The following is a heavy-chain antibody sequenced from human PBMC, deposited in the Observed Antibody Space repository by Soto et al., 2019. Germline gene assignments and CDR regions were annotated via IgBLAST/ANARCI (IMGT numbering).Heavy chain of an antibody. CDR3: ARERVLMVYAIPGGGSRGNWFDP. D-gene: IGHD2-8*01. CDR1: GDSVSSNSAA. J-gene: IGHJ5*02. V-gene: IGHV6-1*01. CDR2: TYYRSKWYN. Sequence: SQTLSLTCAISGDSVSSNSAAWNWIRQSPSRGLEWLGRTYYRSKWYNDYAVSVKSRITINPDTSKNQFSLQLNSVTPEDTAVYYCARERVLMVYAIPGGGSRGNWFDPWGQGPLVTVSS.